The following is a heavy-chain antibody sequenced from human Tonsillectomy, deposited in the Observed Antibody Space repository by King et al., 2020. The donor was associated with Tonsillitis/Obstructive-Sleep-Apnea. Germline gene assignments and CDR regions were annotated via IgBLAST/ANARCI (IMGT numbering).Heavy chain of an antibody. D-gene: IGHD3-22*01. CDR3: ARDDSSGYYFDAFDI. Sequence: VQLQESGPGLVKPSETLSLTCTVSGGSISSYYWSWIRQPPWKGLEWIGYIYYSGSTNYNPSLKSRVTISVDTSKNQFSPKLSSVTAADTAVYYCARDDSSGYYFDAFDIWGQGTMVTVSS. CDR1: GGSISSYY. J-gene: IGHJ3*02. V-gene: IGHV4-59*01. CDR2: IYYSGST.